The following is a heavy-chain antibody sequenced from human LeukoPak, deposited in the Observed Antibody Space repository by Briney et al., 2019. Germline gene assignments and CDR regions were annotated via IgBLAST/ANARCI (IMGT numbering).Heavy chain of an antibody. D-gene: IGHD4-23*01. Sequence: GGSLRLSCADSGFTFSNYWMPWVRQAPGKGLEWVANIKQDGSVKYYVDSVKGRFTISRDNAENSLYLQMNSLRAEDTAVYYCARAPEGYTVVTLFPFWGQGTLVTVSS. CDR1: GFTFSNYW. CDR2: IKQDGSVK. J-gene: IGHJ4*02. V-gene: IGHV3-7*05. CDR3: ARAPEGYTVVTLFPF.